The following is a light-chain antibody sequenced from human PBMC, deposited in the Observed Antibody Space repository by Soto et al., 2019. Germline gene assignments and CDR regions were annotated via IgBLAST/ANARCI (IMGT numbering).Light chain of an antibody. CDR3: QQYNTYPTWT. CDR2: KAS. J-gene: IGKJ1*01. CDR1: QSISSW. V-gene: IGKV1-5*03. Sequence: DIQMTQSPSTLSASVGDRFTITCRASQSISSWLAWYQQKPGKAPKLLIYKASSLESRVPSRFSGSGSETEFTLTISSLQPDDFATDYCQQYNTYPTWTVGQGTKVEVK.